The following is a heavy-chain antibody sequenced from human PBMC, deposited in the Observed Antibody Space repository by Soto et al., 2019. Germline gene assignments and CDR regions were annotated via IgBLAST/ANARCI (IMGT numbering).Heavy chain of an antibody. Sequence: ASVKVSCKASGGTFSSYAISWVRQAPGQGLEWMGGIIPIFGTANYAQKFQGRVTITADESTSTAYMELSSLRSEDTAVYYCASSPTRRYCTNGVCYTGYYYYYGMDVWGQGTTVTVSS. CDR1: GGTFSSYA. D-gene: IGHD2-8*01. J-gene: IGHJ6*02. CDR2: IIPIFGTA. CDR3: ASSPTRRYCTNGVCYTGYYYYYGMDV. V-gene: IGHV1-69*13.